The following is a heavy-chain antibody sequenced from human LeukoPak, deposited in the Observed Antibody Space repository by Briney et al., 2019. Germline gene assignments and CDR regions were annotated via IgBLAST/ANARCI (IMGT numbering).Heavy chain of an antibody. CDR2: VHYSGTT. V-gene: IGHV4-59*08. J-gene: IGHJ4*02. CDR3: ARHGTGTGYPLDY. D-gene: IGHD3/OR15-3a*01. Sequence: SETLSLTCTVSGVSINSHYWSWIRQSPGKGLEWIAYVHYSGTTNYNPSLKSRVTISVDTSKNQFSLKLTSVSAAEPAMYYCARHGTGTGYPLDYWGLGTLVTVSS. CDR1: GVSINSHY.